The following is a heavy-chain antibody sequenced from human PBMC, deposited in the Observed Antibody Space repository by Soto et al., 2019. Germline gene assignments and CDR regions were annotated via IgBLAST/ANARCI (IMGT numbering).Heavy chain of an antibody. CDR2: ISAYNGNT. D-gene: IGHD2-15*01. CDR3: ARDSSYCSGGSCYSPPVDY. V-gene: IGHV1-18*01. J-gene: IGHJ4*02. Sequence: ASVKVSCKASGYTFTSYGISWVRQAPGQGLEWMGWISAYNGNTNCAQKLQGRVTMTTDTSTSTAYMELRSLRSDDTAVYYCARDSSYCSGGSCYSPPVDYWGQGTLVTVSS. CDR1: GYTFTSYG.